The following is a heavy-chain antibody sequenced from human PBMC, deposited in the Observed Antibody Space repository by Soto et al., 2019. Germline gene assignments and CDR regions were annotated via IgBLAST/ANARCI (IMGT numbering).Heavy chain of an antibody. V-gene: IGHV3-74*01. CDR1: GFTFSDSW. J-gene: IGHJ4*02. CDR3: ARVAVVTRGIDY. CDR2: VNEHGTDS. D-gene: IGHD6-19*01. Sequence: QPGGSLRLSCVASGFTFSDSWMHWVRQAPGKGLVWVSRVNEHGTDSNYADSVKGRFTISRDNAKNTVYLQMNGLRAEDTAVYYCARVAVVTRGIDYWGQGTLVTVSS.